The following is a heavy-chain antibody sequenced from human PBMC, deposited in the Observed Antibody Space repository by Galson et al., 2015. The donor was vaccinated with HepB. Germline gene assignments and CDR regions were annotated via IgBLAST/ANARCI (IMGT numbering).Heavy chain of an antibody. V-gene: IGHV3-48*01. CDR3: AKDRSDWTIFDY. CDR1: GFTFSSYS. CDR2: ISSSSTI. J-gene: IGHJ4*02. D-gene: IGHD3-9*01. Sequence: SLRLSCAASGFTFSSYSMNWVRQAPGKGLEWVSYISSSSTIYYADSVKGRFTISRDNAKNSLYLQMNSLRAEDTAVYYCAKDRSDWTIFDYWGQRTLVTVSS.